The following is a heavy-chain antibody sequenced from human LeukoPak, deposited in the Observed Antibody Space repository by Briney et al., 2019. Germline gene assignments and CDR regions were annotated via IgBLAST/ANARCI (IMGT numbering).Heavy chain of an antibody. V-gene: IGHV1-69*06. Sequence: GASVKVSCKASGGTFSSYAISWVRQAPGQGLEWMGGIIPISGTANYAQKFQGRVTITADKSTSTAYMELSSLRSEDTAVYYCAKVLVGTTCFEYWGQGTLVTVSS. CDR1: GGTFSSYA. CDR2: IIPISGTA. CDR3: AKVLVGTTCFEY. J-gene: IGHJ4*02. D-gene: IGHD1-7*01.